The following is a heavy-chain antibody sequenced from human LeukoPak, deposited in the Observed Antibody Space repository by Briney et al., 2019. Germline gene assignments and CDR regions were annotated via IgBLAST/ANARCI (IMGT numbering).Heavy chain of an antibody. J-gene: IGHJ3*02. D-gene: IGHD3-22*01. Sequence: GASVKVSCKASGYTFSSYGFSWVRQAPGQGLEWMGWISAYNGNTNYAQKLQGRVTMTTDTSTSTAYMELRSLRSDDTAVYYCARALYYDSSGYSDAFDIWGQGTMVTVSS. V-gene: IGHV1-18*01. CDR2: ISAYNGNT. CDR3: ARALYYDSSGYSDAFDI. CDR1: GYTFSSYG.